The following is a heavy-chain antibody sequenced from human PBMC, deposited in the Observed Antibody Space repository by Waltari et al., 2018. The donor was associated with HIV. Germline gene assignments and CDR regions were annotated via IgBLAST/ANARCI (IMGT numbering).Heavy chain of an antibody. Sequence: HVQLLQSGPGLVTSSQTLSITCAISGASVPTDHAPRDWVWLSPSGRLEWLGRTYHRSKWFQLYAPSVRGRIRVDVDTSVNHFSLHLDSVTPDDTAVYYCARDSNGLDYWGQGTVVTVSS. CDR3: ARDSNGLDY. CDR1: GASVPTDHAP. J-gene: IGHJ4*02. V-gene: IGHV6-1*02. D-gene: IGHD4-4*01. CDR2: TYHRSKWFQ.